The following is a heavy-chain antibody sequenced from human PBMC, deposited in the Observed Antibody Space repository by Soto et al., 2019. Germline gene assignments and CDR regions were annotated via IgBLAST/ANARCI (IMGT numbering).Heavy chain of an antibody. Sequence: EVQLVESGGGLIQPGGSLRLACVASGFTFSGYEMNWVRRAPGKGLEWVSYISSSGTSVYYADSVKGRFTMSRDNAKKSLYLQMSSLRADDTAVYYCARGKGGYSAREFDYRGQGALVAVSS. D-gene: IGHD5-18*01. J-gene: IGHJ4*02. V-gene: IGHV3-48*03. CDR3: ARGKGGYSAREFDY. CDR2: ISSSGTSV. CDR1: GFTFSGYE.